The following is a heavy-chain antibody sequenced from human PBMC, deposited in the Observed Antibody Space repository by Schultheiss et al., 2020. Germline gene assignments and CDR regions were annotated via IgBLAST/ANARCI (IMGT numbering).Heavy chain of an antibody. V-gene: IGHV4-31*03. CDR1: GGSISSGGYY. J-gene: IGHJ4*02. CDR2: INHSGST. CDR3: ARSGYSYGYYFDY. D-gene: IGHD5-18*01. Sequence: LRLSCTVSGGSISSGGYYWSWIRQHPGKGLEWIGEINHSGSTNYNPSLMSRVTISVDTSKNQFSLKLSSVTAADTAVYYCARSGYSYGYYFDYWGQGTLVTVSS.